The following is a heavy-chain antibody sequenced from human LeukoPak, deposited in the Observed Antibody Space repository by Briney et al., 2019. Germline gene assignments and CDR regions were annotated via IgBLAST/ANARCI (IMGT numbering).Heavy chain of an antibody. Sequence: GVSLRLSCAASGFTFSPYGMHWARQAPGKGLEWLTDIWYDGSNKYYTDSVKGRFTISRDNSKNTLYLQMSSLRAEDTAVYYCARDSNSYGSGATIDYWGQGTLVTVSS. CDR1: GFTFSPYG. V-gene: IGHV3-33*01. J-gene: IGHJ4*02. D-gene: IGHD3-10*01. CDR3: ARDSNSYGSGATIDY. CDR2: IWYDGSNK.